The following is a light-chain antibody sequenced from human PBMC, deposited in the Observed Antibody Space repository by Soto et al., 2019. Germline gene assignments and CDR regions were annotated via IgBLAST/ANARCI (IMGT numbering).Light chain of an antibody. Sequence: DIQMTQSPSTLSASVGDRVTITCRASQSISSWLVWYQQKPGKAPKLLIYKASSLESGVPSRFSGSGSGTEFTLTISSLQPDDFATYYCQQYNSHWTFGQGTKVEIK. CDR3: QQYNSHWT. V-gene: IGKV1-5*03. CDR1: QSISSW. J-gene: IGKJ1*01. CDR2: KAS.